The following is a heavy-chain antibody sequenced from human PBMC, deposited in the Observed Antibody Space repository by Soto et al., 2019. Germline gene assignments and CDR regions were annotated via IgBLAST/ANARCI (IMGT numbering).Heavy chain of an antibody. CDR2: LYSGGGT. D-gene: IGHD1-26*01. V-gene: IGHV3-53*02. CDR1: GFIVSNNY. J-gene: IGHJ3*01. Sequence: EVQLVETGGGLIQPGGSLRLSCAASGFIVSNNYMSWVRQAPGKGLEWVSELYSGGGTYYADSVKGRFTISRDSSKNTLYLQMTSLSDEDTAVYFCARGGANDAFDVWGQGTMVTVSS. CDR3: ARGGANDAFDV.